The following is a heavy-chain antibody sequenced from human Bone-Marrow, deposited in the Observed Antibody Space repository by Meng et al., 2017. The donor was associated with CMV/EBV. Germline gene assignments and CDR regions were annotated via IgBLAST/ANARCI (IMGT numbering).Heavy chain of an antibody. CDR1: GGSIRSSSYY. J-gene: IGHJ6*02. V-gene: IGHV4-39*07. Sequence: SETLSLTCIVSGGSIRSSSYYWGWIRQPPGKGLEWIGNIYYSGSTYYNPSLKSRVTISVDTSKNQFSLKLSSVTAADTAVYYCASAYCSGGSPSCYYYYYGMNVWGQGTTVTVTS. CDR2: IYYSGST. D-gene: IGHD2-15*01. CDR3: ASAYCSGGSPSCYYYYYGMNV.